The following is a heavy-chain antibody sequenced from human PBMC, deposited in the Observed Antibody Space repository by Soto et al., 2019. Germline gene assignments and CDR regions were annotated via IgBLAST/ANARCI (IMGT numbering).Heavy chain of an antibody. V-gene: IGHV3-30*03. CDR1: GFSFSSYG. Sequence: QVQLVESGGGVVQPGRSLRLSCAASGFSFSSYGMHWVRQTPGKGLEWVALTSADGTDKYYADSVKGRFTISRDNSKNTLYLQMNSLGVEDTAVYYCVRGTAIARQHFDCWGQGTLVTVSS. J-gene: IGHJ4*02. CDR3: VRGTAIARQHFDC. D-gene: IGHD6-6*01. CDR2: TSADGTDK.